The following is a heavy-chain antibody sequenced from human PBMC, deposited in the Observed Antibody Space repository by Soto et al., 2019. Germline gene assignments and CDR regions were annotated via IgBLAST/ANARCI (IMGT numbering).Heavy chain of an antibody. CDR3: ARDDEDCSYCDLGY. J-gene: IGHJ4*02. Sequence: QVQLVESGGGVVQPGRSLRLSCAASGFTISNYIMHWVRQAPGKGLEWVAMILHDGNNKYYADSVKGRFTISRDNSKNTLYLQMNSLRTEDTAMYYCARDDEDCSYCDLGYWGQGTLVTVSS. CDR2: ILHDGNNK. CDR1: GFTISNYI. V-gene: IGHV3-30-3*01. D-gene: IGHD2-15*01.